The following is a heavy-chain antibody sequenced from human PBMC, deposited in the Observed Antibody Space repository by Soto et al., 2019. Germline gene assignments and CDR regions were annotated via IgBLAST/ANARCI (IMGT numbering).Heavy chain of an antibody. J-gene: IGHJ4*02. Sequence: EVQLVESGGGLVQPGGSLRLSCAASGFTFSGFSMNWVRQAPGKGLEWISYISGNNANIYYADSVRCRFTISRDNAKNSLFLQMDSLRDEDTAIYYCARQVYTVGTPMHFWAQGTVVTVSP. V-gene: IGHV3-48*02. D-gene: IGHD4-17*01. CDR1: GFTFSGFS. CDR3: ARQVYTVGTPMHF. CDR2: ISGNNANI.